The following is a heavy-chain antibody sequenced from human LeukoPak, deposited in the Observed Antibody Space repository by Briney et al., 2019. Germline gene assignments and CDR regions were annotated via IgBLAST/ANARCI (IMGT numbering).Heavy chain of an antibody. V-gene: IGHV1-18*01. D-gene: IGHD3-9*01. Sequence: ASVKVSCKASGYTFTSYGISWARQAPGQGLEWMGWISAYNGNTNYAQKLQGRVTMTTDTSTSTAYMELRSLRSDDTAVYYCAREENDILTGYPYFDYWGQGTLVTVSS. CDR1: GYTFTSYG. CDR3: AREENDILTGYPYFDY. CDR2: ISAYNGNT. J-gene: IGHJ4*02.